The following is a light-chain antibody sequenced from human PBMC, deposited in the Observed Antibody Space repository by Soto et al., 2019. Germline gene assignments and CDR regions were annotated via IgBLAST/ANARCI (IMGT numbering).Light chain of an antibody. CDR3: QQYNKWPRT. Sequence: EIVMTQSPATLSVSPGERATLSCSARQSISSDVAWYQQKPGQAPRLLIYGASTTATGIPARFSGSGSGTEFTLTIRSLQYEDFAVYNCQQYNKWPRTFGQGTKVEIK. V-gene: IGKV3-15*01. CDR1: QSISSD. CDR2: GAS. J-gene: IGKJ2*01.